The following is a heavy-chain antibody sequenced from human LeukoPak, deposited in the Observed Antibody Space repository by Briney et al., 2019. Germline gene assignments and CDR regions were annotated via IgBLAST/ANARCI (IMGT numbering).Heavy chain of an antibody. Sequence: SETLSLTCTVSGGSISSGGYYWTWIRQHPGKGLEWIGHIYHSGITYYNPSLKSRVTISIDTSKNQFSLRMSSVTAAETAVYYCARDFGDSSGYDAYDIWGQGTMVTVSS. V-gene: IGHV4-31*03. J-gene: IGHJ3*02. D-gene: IGHD3-22*01. CDR2: IYHSGIT. CDR3: ARDFGDSSGYDAYDI. CDR1: GGSISSGGYY.